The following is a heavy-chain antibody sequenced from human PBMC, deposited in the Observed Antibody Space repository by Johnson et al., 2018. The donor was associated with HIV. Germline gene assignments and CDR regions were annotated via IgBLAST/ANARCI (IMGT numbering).Heavy chain of an antibody. CDR3: AGGYGSGSGDAFDI. D-gene: IGHD3-10*01. CDR1: AFTFSNYA. CDR2: ISFDGNNK. V-gene: IGHV3-30-3*01. Sequence: QVQLVESGGGVVQPGRSLRLSCAASAFTFSNYAMQWVRQAPGKGLEWVTLISFDGNNKYYADSVKGRFTISRDNSKNTLYLQMNSLRAEDTAVYYCAGGYGSGSGDAFDIWGQGTMVTVSS. J-gene: IGHJ3*02.